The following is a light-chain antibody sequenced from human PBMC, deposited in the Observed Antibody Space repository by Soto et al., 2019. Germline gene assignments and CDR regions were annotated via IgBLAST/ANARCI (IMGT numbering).Light chain of an antibody. CDR1: QIIKXY. CDR2: AAS. CDR3: QQSYSTPNT. V-gene: IGKV1-39*01. J-gene: IGKJ5*01. Sequence: DIQMTQSPSSLSASVGDRVTITCRASQIIKXYLNWYQQKPGKAPKLLIYAASSLQSGVPSRFSGSGSGTDFTLTISSLQPEDFATYYCQQSYSTPNTFGQGTRLEIK.